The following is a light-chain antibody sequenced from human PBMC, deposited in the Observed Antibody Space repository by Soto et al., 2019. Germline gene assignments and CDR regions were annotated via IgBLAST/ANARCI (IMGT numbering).Light chain of an antibody. Sequence: QSALTQPASVSGSPGQSITISCTGTSSDVGGYSYVSWYQQHPGKAPKLMIYEVSNRPSGVSNRFSGSKSGNTASLTISGLQAEDEADYYCSSYTSGSIDYVFGTGTKLTVL. CDR3: SSYTSGSIDYV. V-gene: IGLV2-14*01. CDR1: SSDVGGYSY. J-gene: IGLJ1*01. CDR2: EVS.